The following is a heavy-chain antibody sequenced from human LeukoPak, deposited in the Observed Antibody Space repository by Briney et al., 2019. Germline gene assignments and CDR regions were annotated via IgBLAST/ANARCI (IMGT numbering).Heavy chain of an antibody. V-gene: IGHV3-30*18. D-gene: IGHD2-21*02. Sequence: GGSLRLSCAASGFTFSSYGMHWVRQVPGKGLEWVAVISYDGSNKYYADSVKGRFTISRDNSKNTLYLQMNSLRAEDTAVYYCAKDPNPCGGDCYPPTDNYYYYGMDVWGQGTTVTVSS. CDR3: AKDPNPCGGDCYPPTDNYYYYGMDV. J-gene: IGHJ6*02. CDR1: GFTFSSYG. CDR2: ISYDGSNK.